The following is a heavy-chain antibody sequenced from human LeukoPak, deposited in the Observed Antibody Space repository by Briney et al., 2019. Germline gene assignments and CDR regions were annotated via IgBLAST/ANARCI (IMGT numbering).Heavy chain of an antibody. CDR2: ISYDGSNK. V-gene: IGHV3-30*04. D-gene: IGHD3-22*01. CDR1: GFTFSTYA. CDR3: AKSYYDSSGYYPRGRDAFDI. J-gene: IGHJ3*02. Sequence: GRSLRLSCAASGFTFSTYAMHWVRQAPGKGLEWVAVISYDGSNKYYADSVKGRFTISRDNSKNTLYLQMNSLRAEDTAVYNCAKSYYDSSGYYPRGRDAFDIWGQGTMVTVSS.